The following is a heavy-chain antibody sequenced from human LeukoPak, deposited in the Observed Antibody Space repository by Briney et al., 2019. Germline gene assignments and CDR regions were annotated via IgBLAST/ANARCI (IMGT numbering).Heavy chain of an antibody. CDR2: ISGSGGST. V-gene: IGHV3-23*01. D-gene: IGHD3-22*01. CDR3: AKISYYYDSSGSSYFQH. CDR1: GFTFSSYA. J-gene: IGHJ1*01. Sequence: AGGSLRLSCAASGFTFSSYAMSWVRQAPGKGLEWVPAISGSGGSTYYADSEKGRFTISRDNSKNTLYLQMNSLRAEDTAVYYCAKISYYYDSSGSSYFQHWGQGTLVTVSS.